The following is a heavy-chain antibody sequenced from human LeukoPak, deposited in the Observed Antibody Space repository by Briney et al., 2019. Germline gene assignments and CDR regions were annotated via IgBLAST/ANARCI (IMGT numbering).Heavy chain of an antibody. V-gene: IGHV3-21*01. CDR1: GFSFSDHN. CDR3: ARDYLGFGESGFDY. CDR2: ISSRSNYI. Sequence: GGSLRLSCAVSGFSFSDHNMNWVRQAPGKGLEWVASISSRSNYIYYADSLKGRVTVSRGNARNSLFLQMTSLRAEDTAVYYCARDYLGFGESGFDYWGQGTQVTVSS. D-gene: IGHD3-10*01. J-gene: IGHJ4*02.